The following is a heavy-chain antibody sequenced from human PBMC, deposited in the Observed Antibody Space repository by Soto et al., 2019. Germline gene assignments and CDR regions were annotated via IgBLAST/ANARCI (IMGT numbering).Heavy chain of an antibody. Sequence: QVQLVQSGAEVKKPGASVKLSCKASGYSFTSNHMHWVRQAPGQGLEWMGIINPSGGATIYAQKLQGRVTMTRDPSTSTDYMELSRLRSEDTAVYYCARDSSFYGMDVWGQGTTVTVSS. V-gene: IGHV1-46*01. CDR1: GYSFTSNH. J-gene: IGHJ6*02. D-gene: IGHD2-15*01. CDR3: ARDSSFYGMDV. CDR2: INPSGGAT.